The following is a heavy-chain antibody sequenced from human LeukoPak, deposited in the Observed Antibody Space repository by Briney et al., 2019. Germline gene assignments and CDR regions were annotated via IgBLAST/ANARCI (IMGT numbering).Heavy chain of an antibody. Sequence: GGSLRLSCAASGFTFSSYAMSWVRQAPGKGLEWVSAISGSGGSTYYADSVKGRFTISRDNSKNTLYLQMNSLRAEDTAVYYCAKVHYDILTQSSGLDYWGQGTPVTVSS. CDR1: GFTFSSYA. J-gene: IGHJ4*02. V-gene: IGHV3-23*01. D-gene: IGHD3-9*01. CDR3: AKVHYDILTQSSGLDY. CDR2: ISGSGGST.